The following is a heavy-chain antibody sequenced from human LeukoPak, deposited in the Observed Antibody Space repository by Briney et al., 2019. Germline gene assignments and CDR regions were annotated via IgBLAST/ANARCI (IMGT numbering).Heavy chain of an antibody. CDR3: TKRPVVVITTPYFDY. Sequence: GGSLRLSCAASGFTFSSYAMSWVRQAPGKGLEWVSSISGSGTSTYYADPVKGRFTFSRDNSKNTLFLQMNSLRAEDTAVYYCTKRPVVVITTPYFDYWGQGTLVTVSS. J-gene: IGHJ4*02. CDR2: ISGSGTST. V-gene: IGHV3-23*01. CDR1: GFTFSSYA. D-gene: IGHD3-22*01.